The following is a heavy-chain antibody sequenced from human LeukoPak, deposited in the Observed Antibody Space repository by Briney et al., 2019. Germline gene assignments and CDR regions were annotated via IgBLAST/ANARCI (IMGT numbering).Heavy chain of an antibody. Sequence: GGSLRLSCAASGFTFDDYGMSWVRQAPGKGLEWVSTISSSSSYIYYADSVKGRFTISRANAKNSLYLQMNSLRAEDTAVYYCARVDRPSGSDYWGQGTLVTVSS. CDR1: GFTFDDYG. V-gene: IGHV3-21*01. J-gene: IGHJ4*02. D-gene: IGHD1-26*01. CDR2: ISSSSSYI. CDR3: ARVDRPSGSDY.